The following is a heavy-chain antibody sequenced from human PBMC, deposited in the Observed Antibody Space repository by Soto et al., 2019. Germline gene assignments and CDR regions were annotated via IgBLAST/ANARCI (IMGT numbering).Heavy chain of an antibody. V-gene: IGHV4-34*01. J-gene: IGHJ4*02. CDR3: ARVRTEYAGLDY. Sequence: PSETLSLTCAVYGESFSGYYWSWIRQPPGEGLEWIGEINHAGSTNYNPSLKSRVTISVDTSKNQFSLKLSSVTAADTAVYFCARVRTEYAGLDYWGQRTLVTVSS. CDR2: INHAGST. D-gene: IGHD2-2*01. CDR1: GESFSGYY.